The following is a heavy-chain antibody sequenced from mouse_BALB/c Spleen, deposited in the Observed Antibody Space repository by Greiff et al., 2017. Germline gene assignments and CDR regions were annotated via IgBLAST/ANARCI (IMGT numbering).Heavy chain of an antibody. CDR1: GFTFSSYG. CDR3: ARGVDFFFDY. CDR2: ISSGGSYT. D-gene: IGHD1-1*01. V-gene: IGHV5-6*01. Sequence: EVHLVESGGDLVKPGGSLKLSCAASGFTFSSYGMSWVRQTPDKRLEWVATISSGGSYTYYPDSVKGRFTISRDNAKNTLYLQMSSLKSEDTAMYYCARGVDFFFDYWGQGTTLTVSS. J-gene: IGHJ2*01.